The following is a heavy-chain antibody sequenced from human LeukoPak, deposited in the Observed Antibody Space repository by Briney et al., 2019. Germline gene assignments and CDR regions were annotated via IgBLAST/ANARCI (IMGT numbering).Heavy chain of an antibody. CDR2: IGKSGDT. CDR3: ARGGYTGFDV. Sequence: GGSLRLSCAASGRSFSTYDMHWVRQATGEGLEWVSGIGKSGDTYYVGSVKGRFTISRDNAKNSLYLQMNSLRSGDTAVYYCARGGYTGFDVWGQGTVVTVSS. CDR1: GRSFSTYD. V-gene: IGHV3-13*04. J-gene: IGHJ3*01. D-gene: IGHD5-12*01.